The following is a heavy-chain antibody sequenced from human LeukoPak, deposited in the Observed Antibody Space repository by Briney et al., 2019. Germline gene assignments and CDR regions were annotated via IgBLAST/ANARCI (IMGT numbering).Heavy chain of an antibody. CDR2: ISGSGGST. D-gene: IGHD6-19*01. CDR3: AKGNSGWYLAFDY. V-gene: IGHV3-23*01. Sequence: GGSLRLSCAASGFTFSSYGMSWVRQAPGKGLEWVSGISGSGGSTYYADSVKGRFTISRDNSKNTLYLQMNSLRAEDTAVYYCAKGNSGWYLAFDYWGQGTLVTVSS. CDR1: GFTFSSYG. J-gene: IGHJ4*02.